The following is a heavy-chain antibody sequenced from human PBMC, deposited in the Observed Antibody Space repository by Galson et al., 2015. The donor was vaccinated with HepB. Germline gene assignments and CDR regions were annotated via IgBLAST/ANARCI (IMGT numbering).Heavy chain of an antibody. V-gene: IGHV3-48*04. D-gene: IGHD3-22*01. CDR3: ARDSSGYYSRTPFDY. J-gene: IGHJ4*02. CDR2: ISSSSSTI. Sequence: SLRLSCAASGFTFSSYSMNWVRQAPGKGLEWVSYISSSSSTIYYADSVKGRFTISRDNAKNSLYLQMNSLRAEDTAVYYCARDSSGYYSRTPFDYWGQGTLVTVSS. CDR1: GFTFSSYS.